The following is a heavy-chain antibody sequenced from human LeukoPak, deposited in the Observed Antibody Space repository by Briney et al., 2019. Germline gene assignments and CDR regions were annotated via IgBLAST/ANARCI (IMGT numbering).Heavy chain of an antibody. CDR1: GGPISSDGYY. CDR2: IYYSGST. Sequence: SQTLSLTCTVSGGPISSDGYYWSWIRQHPGKGREWLGYIYYSGSTYYNPSPKSRVSISVGTCKNQYSLKLSSVTAADTAVYYCASGTGTTHAFDIWGQGTMVTVSS. D-gene: IGHD1-7*01. CDR3: ASGTGTTHAFDI. J-gene: IGHJ3*02. V-gene: IGHV4-31*03.